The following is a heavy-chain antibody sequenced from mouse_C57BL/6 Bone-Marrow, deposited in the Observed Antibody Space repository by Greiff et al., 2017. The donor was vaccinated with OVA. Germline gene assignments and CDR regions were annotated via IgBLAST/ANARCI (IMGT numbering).Heavy chain of an antibody. Sequence: VQLQQPGAELVRPGTSVKLSCKASGYTFTSYWMHWVKQRPGQGLEWIGVIDPSDSYTNYNQKFKGKATLTVDTSSSTAYMQLSSLTSEDSAVYYCARSGYGYFDVWGTGTTVTVSS. V-gene: IGHV1-59*01. D-gene: IGHD3-1*01. CDR2: IDPSDSYT. J-gene: IGHJ1*03. CDR3: ARSGYGYFDV. CDR1: GYTFTSYW.